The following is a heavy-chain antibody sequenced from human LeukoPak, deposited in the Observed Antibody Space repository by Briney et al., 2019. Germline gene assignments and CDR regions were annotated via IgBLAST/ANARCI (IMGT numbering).Heavy chain of an antibody. CDR2: ISGSGDST. Sequence: GGSLRLSCAASGFTFSSYAMSWVRQAPGKGLEWVSAISGSGDSTYYADSVKGRFTISRDNSKNTLYLQMNSLKTEDTAVYYCTSGIYSGSYPPFDYWGQGTLVTVSS. CDR1: GFTFSSYA. J-gene: IGHJ4*02. D-gene: IGHD3-10*01. V-gene: IGHV3-23*01. CDR3: TSGIYSGSYPPFDY.